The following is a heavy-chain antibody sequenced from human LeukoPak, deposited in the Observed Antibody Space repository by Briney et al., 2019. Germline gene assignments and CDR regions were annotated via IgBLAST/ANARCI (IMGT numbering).Heavy chain of an antibody. J-gene: IGHJ4*02. Sequence: GGSLRLSCAASGFTLSSYWMHWVRRAPGKGLVWVSRISSDGSTTTYADSVKGRFTISRDTAKNTLYLQMGSLRAEDTAVYYCARAAGRYDYGYDLHFDYWGQGTLVTVSS. CDR1: GFTLSSYW. D-gene: IGHD5-18*01. V-gene: IGHV3-74*01. CDR2: ISSDGSTT. CDR3: ARAAGRYDYGYDLHFDY.